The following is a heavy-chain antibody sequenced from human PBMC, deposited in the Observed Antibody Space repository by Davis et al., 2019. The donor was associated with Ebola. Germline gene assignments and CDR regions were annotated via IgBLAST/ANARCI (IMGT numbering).Heavy chain of an antibody. V-gene: IGHV4-34*01. CDR3: ARTTLTSISDAGLGYNFFAP. D-gene: IGHD2-21*02. CDR2: ASPRGNS. Sequence: SETLSLTCTIYGGSFSGYYWSWIRKPPGKGLEWLGAASPRGNSNYNPSLKSRVTMSVDMSKNQFSLTLTSVSAADTAVYYCARTTLTSISDAGLGYNFFAPWGQGTLATVSS. CDR1: GGSFSGYY. J-gene: IGHJ5*02.